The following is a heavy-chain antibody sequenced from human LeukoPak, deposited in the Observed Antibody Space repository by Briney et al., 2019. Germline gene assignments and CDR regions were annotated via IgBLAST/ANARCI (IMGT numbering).Heavy chain of an antibody. CDR2: IKHDGSEK. Sequence: GGSLRLSCAASGFALSSYWMRWVRQAPGKGLEGVANIKHDGSEKDYVDSVKGRFTISRDNANDSLYLQMNSLRAEDTAVYYCARDGFSSSWSGGYFDCWGQGTLVTVSS. CDR1: GFALSSYW. CDR3: ARDGFSSSWSGGYFDC. D-gene: IGHD6-13*01. J-gene: IGHJ4*02. V-gene: IGHV3-7*05.